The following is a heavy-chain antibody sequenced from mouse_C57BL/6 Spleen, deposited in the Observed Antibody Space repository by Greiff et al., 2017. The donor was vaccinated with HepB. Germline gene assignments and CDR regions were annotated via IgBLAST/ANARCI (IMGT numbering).Heavy chain of an antibody. D-gene: IGHD1-1*01. J-gene: IGHJ1*03. Sequence: QVQLQQSGPELVKPGASVKISCKASGYAFSSSWMNWVKQRPGKGLEWIGRIYPGDGDTNYNGKFKGKATLTADKSSSTAYMQLSSLTSEDSAVYFCAENYYGSSHHWYFDVWGTGTTVTVSS. CDR3: AENYYGSSHHWYFDV. CDR1: GYAFSSSW. V-gene: IGHV1-82*01. CDR2: IYPGDGDT.